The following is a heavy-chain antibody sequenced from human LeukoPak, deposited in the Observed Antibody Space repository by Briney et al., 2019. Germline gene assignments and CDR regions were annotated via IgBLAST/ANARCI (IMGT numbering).Heavy chain of an antibody. CDR1: GFTFGDYS. CDR2: ITTNAYGGTT. V-gene: IGHV3-49*04. D-gene: IGHD1-14*01. CDR3: IGEGTTDY. J-gene: IGHJ4*02. Sequence: GGSLRLSCTGSGFTFGDYSWSWVRQAPGRGLEWVGFITTNAYGGTTKYVASVKDRFAISRDDSKSIAYLQMNSLKTEDTAVYYCIGEGTTDYWGQGSLVTVSS.